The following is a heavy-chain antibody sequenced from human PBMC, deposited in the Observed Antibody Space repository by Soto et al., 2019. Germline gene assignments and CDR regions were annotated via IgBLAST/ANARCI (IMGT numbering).Heavy chain of an antibody. Sequence: GEPKKVPWKVSGDKFTSHGGGGVRQKHEKGLEWMGIIYPGDSDTRYSPSFQGQVTISADKSISTAYLQWSSPKASDTAMYYCARNGRFARTPYFSAVDFWGKGTPVTVSS. CDR1: GDKFTSHG. D-gene: IGHD2-8*01. V-gene: IGHV5-51*01. CDR3: ARNGRFARTPYFSAVDF. CDR2: IYPGDSDT. J-gene: IGHJ6*04.